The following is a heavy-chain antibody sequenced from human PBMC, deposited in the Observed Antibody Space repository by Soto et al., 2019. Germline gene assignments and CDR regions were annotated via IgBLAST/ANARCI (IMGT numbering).Heavy chain of an antibody. CDR2: INHSGST. Sequence: QVQLLQWGAGLLKPSETLSLTCAVYGGSFTDFFWTWIRQPPGKGLEWIGEINHSGSTNCNPSLKSRVAISVDPSNNRFSLQLGSVTAADTAVYFCARGKLGYDTYYFDWWGQGTLVTVSS. CDR3: ARGKLGYDTYYFDW. D-gene: IGHD3-22*01. J-gene: IGHJ4*02. V-gene: IGHV4-34*01. CDR1: GGSFTDFF.